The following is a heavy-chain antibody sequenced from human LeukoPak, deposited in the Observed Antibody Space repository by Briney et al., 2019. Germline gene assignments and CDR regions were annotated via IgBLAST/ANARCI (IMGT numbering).Heavy chain of an antibody. Sequence: SETLSLTCAVSGYSISSGYYWGWIRQPPGKGLEWIGSIYHSGSTYYNPSLKSRVTISVDTSKNQFSLKLSSVTAADTAVYYCARAGGCSGGSCYLNWFDPWGQGTLVTVSS. CDR1: GYSISSGYY. CDR3: ARAGGCSGGSCYLNWFDP. CDR2: IYHSGST. V-gene: IGHV4-38-2*01. D-gene: IGHD2-15*01. J-gene: IGHJ5*02.